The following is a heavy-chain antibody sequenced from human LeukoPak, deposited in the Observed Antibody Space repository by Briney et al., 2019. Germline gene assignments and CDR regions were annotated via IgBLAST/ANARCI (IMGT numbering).Heavy chain of an antibody. CDR1: GGSISSSGYY. CDR3: ARHDYGDYGTFDI. CDR2: IYYSGGT. Sequence: NPSETLSLTCTVSGGSISSSGYYWGWIRQSPGKGLEWIGSIYYSGGTYSNPSLKSRVTISVDTSKNQFSLKLTSVTAADTAVYYCARHDYGDYGTFDIWGQGTMVTVSS. V-gene: IGHV4-39*01. D-gene: IGHD4-17*01. J-gene: IGHJ3*02.